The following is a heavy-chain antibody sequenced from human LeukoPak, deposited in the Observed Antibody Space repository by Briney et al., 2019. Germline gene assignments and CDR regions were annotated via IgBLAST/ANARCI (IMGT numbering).Heavy chain of an antibody. CDR3: ARDNGYCSGGSCYFDY. D-gene: IGHD2-15*01. Sequence: ASVKVSCKASGYTFTSYGISWVRQAPGQGLEWMGWISAYNGNTNYAQKFQGRVTITADKSTSTAYMELSSLRSEDTAVYYCARDNGYCSGGSCYFDYWGQGTLVTVSS. CDR1: GYTFTSYG. CDR2: ISAYNGNT. V-gene: IGHV1-18*01. J-gene: IGHJ4*02.